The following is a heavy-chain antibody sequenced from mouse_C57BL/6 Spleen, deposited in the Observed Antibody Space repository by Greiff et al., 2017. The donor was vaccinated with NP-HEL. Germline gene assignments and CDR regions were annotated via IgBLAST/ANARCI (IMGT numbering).Heavy chain of an antibody. CDR3: GRFDGSSYYFDY. CDR1: GYTFTSYG. J-gene: IGHJ2*01. CDR2: IYSRSGNT. D-gene: IGHD1-1*01. Sequence: VQLQQSGPELVKPGASVKLSCKASGYTFTSYGISWVKQSTGQGLEWIGEIYSRSGNTYYNEKFKGKATLTADKSSSIVYMELRSLTSEDSAVYFCGRFDGSSYYFDYWGQGTTLTVSS. V-gene: IGHV1-81*01.